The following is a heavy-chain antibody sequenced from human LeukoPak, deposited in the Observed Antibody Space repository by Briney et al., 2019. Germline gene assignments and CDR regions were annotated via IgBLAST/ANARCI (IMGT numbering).Heavy chain of an antibody. J-gene: IGHJ5*02. D-gene: IGHD2-15*01. CDR1: GGSISSYY. CDR3: ARKSGLGYCSGGSCPLGGHWFDP. V-gene: IGHV4-59*01. Sequence: SETLSLTGTVSGGSISSYYWSWIRQPPGKGLEWIGYIYYSGSTNYNPSLKSRVTISVDTSKNQFSLKLSSVTAADTAVYYCARKSGLGYCSGGSCPLGGHWFDPWGQGTLVTVSS. CDR2: IYYSGST.